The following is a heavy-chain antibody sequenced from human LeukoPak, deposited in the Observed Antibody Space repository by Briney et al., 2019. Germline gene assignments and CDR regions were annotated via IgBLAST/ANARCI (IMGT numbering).Heavy chain of an antibody. CDR1: GYTLTGYY. Sequence: ASVKLSCKASGYTLTGYYMHWVRQAPGQGLEWMGWINPNSGGTNYAQKFQGRVTMTRDTSISTAYMELSRLRSDDTAVYYCARDLGITGSQWVMDVWGKGTTVTVSS. J-gene: IGHJ6*03. CDR3: ARDLGITGSQWVMDV. D-gene: IGHD1-20*01. V-gene: IGHV1-2*02. CDR2: INPNSGGT.